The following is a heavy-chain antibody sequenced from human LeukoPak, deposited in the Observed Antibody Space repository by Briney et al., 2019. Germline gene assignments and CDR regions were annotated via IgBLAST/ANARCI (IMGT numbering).Heavy chain of an antibody. Sequence: GGSLRLSCAASGFTFSSYSMNWVRQAPGKLLEWVSSISSSSSYIYYADAVMGRFTISRDNAKNSLYLQMNSLSAEDTAVYYCARAVDTAMVFRGQGTLVTVSS. V-gene: IGHV3-21*01. D-gene: IGHD5-18*01. CDR1: GFTFSSYS. J-gene: IGHJ4*02. CDR3: ARAVDTAMVF. CDR2: ISSSSSYI.